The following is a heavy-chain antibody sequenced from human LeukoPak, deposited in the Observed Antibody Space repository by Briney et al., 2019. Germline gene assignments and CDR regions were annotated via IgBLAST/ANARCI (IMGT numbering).Heavy chain of an antibody. Sequence: ASVKVSCKDSGGTFSSYTISWVQQAPGQGLEWMGRIIPILGIANYAQKFQGRVTITADKSTSTAYMELSSLRSEDTDVYYCTYSSRGICYYWGQGTLVTVSS. CDR1: GGTFSSYT. V-gene: IGHV1-69*02. J-gene: IGHJ4*02. CDR2: IIPILGIA. D-gene: IGHD5-18*01. CDR3: TYSSRGICYY.